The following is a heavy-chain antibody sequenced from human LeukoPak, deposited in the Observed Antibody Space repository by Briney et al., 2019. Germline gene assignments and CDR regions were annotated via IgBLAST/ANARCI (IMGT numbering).Heavy chain of an antibody. D-gene: IGHD1-1*01. V-gene: IGHV3-30*02. J-gene: IGHJ2*01. CDR3: AKDSCLRCTMSAAISRYSDL. CDR2: IRYDGSDE. Sequence: GSLRLSCAASGFTFSSYDIHWVRQAPGKGLEWLTFIRYDGSDEYYADSVKGRFTVARDNSKKTLFLEMSGLRPEDTGMYFCAKDSCLRCTMSAAISRYSDLWGRGTLVSVTS. CDR1: GFTFSSYD.